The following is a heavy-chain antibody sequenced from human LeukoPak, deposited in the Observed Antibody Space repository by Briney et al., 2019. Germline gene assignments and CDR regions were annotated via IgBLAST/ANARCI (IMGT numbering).Heavy chain of an antibody. V-gene: IGHV3-33*01. D-gene: IGHD1-26*01. CDR2: VWYDGSNI. CDR1: GFTFSTYG. Sequence: GRSLRLSCAASGFTFSTYGMHWVRQAPGKGLEWVAVVWYDGSNIHYLDSVASRFTISRDNSKNTLYLQINSLRAEDTAVYYCARGGYSGTYYFDYWGHGTLLIISS. J-gene: IGHJ4*01. CDR3: ARGGYSGTYYFDY.